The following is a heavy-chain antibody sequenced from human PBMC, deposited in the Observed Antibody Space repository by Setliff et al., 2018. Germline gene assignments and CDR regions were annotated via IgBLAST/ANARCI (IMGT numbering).Heavy chain of an antibody. CDR2: VYYRGST. J-gene: IGHJ2*01. D-gene: IGHD2-8*02. Sequence: PSETLSLTCAVFDFPVSGVYYWGWIRQPPGKGLEWIANVYYRGSTHYNPSLESRVTMSLDTSKNQFSLKLSSVTAADTAVYYCARTSTGRYFDVWGRGTLVTVSS. V-gene: IGHV4-38-2*01. CDR3: ARTSTGRYFDV. CDR1: DFPVSGVYY.